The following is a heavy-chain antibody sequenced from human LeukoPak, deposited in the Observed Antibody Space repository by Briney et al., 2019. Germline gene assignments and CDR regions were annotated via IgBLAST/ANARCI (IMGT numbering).Heavy chain of an antibody. Sequence: PGGSLRLSCAASGFTFSSYWMHWVRQAPGKGLVWVSRINSDGSGTTYADSVKGRFTISRDNAKNTVYLQMNGLRAEDTAVYYCARDRWGTAMVDYWGQGTLVTVSS. CDR2: INSDGSGT. V-gene: IGHV3-74*01. CDR3: ARDRWGTAMVDY. CDR1: GFTFSSYW. J-gene: IGHJ4*02. D-gene: IGHD5-18*01.